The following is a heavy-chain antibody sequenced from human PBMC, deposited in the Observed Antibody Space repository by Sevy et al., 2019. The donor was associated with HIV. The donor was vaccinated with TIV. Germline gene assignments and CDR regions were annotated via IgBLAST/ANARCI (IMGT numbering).Heavy chain of an antibody. V-gene: IGHV3-33*03. CDR3: AKRERSYYDSSGNYDAFDV. D-gene: IGHD3-22*01. J-gene: IGHJ3*01. CDR1: GFDFSTYD. Sequence: GGSLRLSCAASGFDFSTYDMHWVRQAPGKGLEWVAFISFDGSDKWYGDSVKGRFTISRDNSKNTLYVQMYTLRDEDTAVYYCAKRERSYYDSSGNYDAFDVWGQGTLVTVSS. CDR2: ISFDGSDK.